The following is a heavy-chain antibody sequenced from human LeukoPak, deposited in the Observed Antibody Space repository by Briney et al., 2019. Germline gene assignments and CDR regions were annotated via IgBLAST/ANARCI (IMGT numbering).Heavy chain of an antibody. J-gene: IGHJ4*02. D-gene: IGHD3/OR15-3a*01. CDR3: AAISRRTGFDH. CDR2: ISDSGGST. V-gene: IGHV3-23*01. CDR1: GFTFTNYA. Sequence: GGSLRLSCAASGFTFTNYAMSWVRQAPGKGLEWVSTISDSGGSTYYADSVKGRFTISRDNSKNTLYPQMNSLRAEDTAVYYCAAISRRTGFDHWGQGTLVTVSS.